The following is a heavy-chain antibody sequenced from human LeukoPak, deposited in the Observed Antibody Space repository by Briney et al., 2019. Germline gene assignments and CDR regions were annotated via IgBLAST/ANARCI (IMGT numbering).Heavy chain of an antibody. J-gene: IGHJ3*02. V-gene: IGHV4-59*01. Sequence: SETLSLTRTASGGSISSYYWSWLRQPPGKRLDWIGHIYYSGSTTYNPSLKSLVTISLDTSKNQFSLKLSSVPAADTAVYYSARVRDYYDSSGYYYRTNDDAFDIWGQGTMVTVSS. CDR1: GGSISSYY. CDR2: IYYSGST. D-gene: IGHD3-22*01. CDR3: ARVRDYYDSSGYYYRTNDDAFDI.